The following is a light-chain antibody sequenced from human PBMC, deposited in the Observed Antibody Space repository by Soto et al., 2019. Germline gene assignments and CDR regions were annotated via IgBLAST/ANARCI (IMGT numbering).Light chain of an antibody. CDR2: FAS. Sequence: IQMTQSPSSLSASIGDRVTITCRASQSISTHLNWYQHKPGKAPKLLIYFASSLQSGVPSRFSGTGSGTDFTLTISSLQPEDFATYYCQQSYNIPRTFGQGTKVEIK. CDR1: QSISTH. J-gene: IGKJ1*01. V-gene: IGKV1-39*01. CDR3: QQSYNIPRT.